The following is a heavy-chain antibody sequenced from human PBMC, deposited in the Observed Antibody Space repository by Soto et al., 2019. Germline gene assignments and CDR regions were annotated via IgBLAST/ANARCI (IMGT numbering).Heavy chain of an antibody. CDR1: GGSISSGGYY. CDR2: IYYSGST. V-gene: IGHV4-31*03. J-gene: IGHJ4*02. CDR3: ASSRTNGVSQYYFDY. D-gene: IGHD2-8*01. Sequence: QVQLQESGPGLVKPSQTLSLTCTVSGGSISSGGYYWSWIRQHPGKGLEWIGYIYYSGSTYYNPSLNSRVTISVDTSKNQFSLKLSSVTAAETPVYYCASSRTNGVSQYYFDYWGQGTLVTVSS.